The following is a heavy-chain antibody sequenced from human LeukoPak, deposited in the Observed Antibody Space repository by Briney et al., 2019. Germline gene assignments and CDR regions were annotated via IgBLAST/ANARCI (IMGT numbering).Heavy chain of an antibody. CDR3: ASRGYDFWSGYYTGGLDY. D-gene: IGHD3-3*01. V-gene: IGHV1-69*05. Sequence: IFGTANYAQKFQGRVTITTDESTSTAYMELSSLKSEDTAVYYCASRGYDFWSGYYTGGLDYWGQGTXVTVSS. CDR2: IFGTA. J-gene: IGHJ4*02.